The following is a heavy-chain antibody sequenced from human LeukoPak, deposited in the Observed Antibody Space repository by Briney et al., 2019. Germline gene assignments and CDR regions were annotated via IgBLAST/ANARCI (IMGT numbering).Heavy chain of an antibody. CDR3: ARVGYCGGDCYPFDY. CDR1: GGSIGSYY. V-gene: IGHV4-34*01. J-gene: IGHJ4*02. Sequence: PSETLSLTCTVTGGSIGSYYWSWVRQPPGKGLEWIGEINHSGSTNYNPSLKSRVTISVDTSKKHFSLDLRSVTVADTAVYYCARVGYCGGDCYPFDYWGQGSLITISS. CDR2: INHSGST. D-gene: IGHD2-21*02.